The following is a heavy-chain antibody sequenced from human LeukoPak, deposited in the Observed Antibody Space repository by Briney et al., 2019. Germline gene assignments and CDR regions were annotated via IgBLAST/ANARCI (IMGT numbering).Heavy chain of an antibody. CDR3: AGHPRDTASSAAH. V-gene: IGHV3-73*01. CDR1: GFTFSGSA. Sequence: GGSLRLSCAASGFTFSGSAIHWARQASGKGLEWVGRIRSKVTSDATTYAASVKGRFTISRDDSKNTAYLQMNSLKTEDTAVYYCAGHPRDTASSAAHWGQGTLVTVSS. D-gene: IGHD5-18*01. CDR2: IRSKVTSDAT. J-gene: IGHJ4*02.